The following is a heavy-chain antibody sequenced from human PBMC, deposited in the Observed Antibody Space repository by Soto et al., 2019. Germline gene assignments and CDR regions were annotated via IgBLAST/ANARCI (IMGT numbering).Heavy chain of an antibody. D-gene: IGHD4-17*01. J-gene: IGHJ6*03. CDR1: GGSISSYY. CDR3: ARYGDYAAGDYYYYMDV. Sequence: SETLSLTCTVSGGSISSYYWSWIRQPPGKGLEWIGYIYYSGSTNYNPSLKSRVTISVDTSKNQFSLKLSSVTAADTAVYYCARYGDYAAGDYYYYMDVWGKGTTVT. V-gene: IGHV4-59*01. CDR2: IYYSGST.